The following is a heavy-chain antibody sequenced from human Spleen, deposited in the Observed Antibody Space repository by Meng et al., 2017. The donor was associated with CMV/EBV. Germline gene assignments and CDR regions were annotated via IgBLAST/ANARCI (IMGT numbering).Heavy chain of an antibody. CDR2: IYYSGST. D-gene: IGHD6-13*01. V-gene: IGHV4-39*07. J-gene: IGHJ4*02. CDR3: ARALSLGIAAAIGY. CDR1: GGSIGSSSYY. Sequence: SGGSIGSSSYYWGWIRQPPGKGLEWIGSIYYSGSTYYNPSLKSRVTISVDTSKNQFSLKLSSVTAADTAVYYCARALSLGIAAAIGYWGQGTLVTVSS.